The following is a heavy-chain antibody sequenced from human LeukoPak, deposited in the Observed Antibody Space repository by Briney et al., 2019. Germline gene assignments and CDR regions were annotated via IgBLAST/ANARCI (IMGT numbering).Heavy chain of an antibody. CDR3: ARVSITGYYYYMDV. D-gene: IGHD5-24*01. CDR1: GFTFNSYS. CDR2: ITSSSNTI. Sequence: GGSLRLSCAASGFTFNSYSMCWVRQAPGKGLEWLSYITSSSNTIYYADSVKGRFTISRDNAQNSLYLQMNSLRAEDTAVYYCARVSITGYYYYMDVWGKGTTVTVSS. V-gene: IGHV3-48*01. J-gene: IGHJ6*03.